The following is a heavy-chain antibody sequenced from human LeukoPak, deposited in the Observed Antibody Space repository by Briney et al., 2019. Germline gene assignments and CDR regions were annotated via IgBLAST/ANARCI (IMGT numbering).Heavy chain of an antibody. J-gene: IGHJ4*02. V-gene: IGHV1-18*01. D-gene: IGHD3-10*01. CDR1: GYTFSSYD. CDR2: ISAYNGNT. CDR3: AREPSMELLWFGESPIDY. Sequence: ASVKVSCKASGYTFSSYDINWVRQAPGQGLEWMGWISAYNGNTNYAQKIQGRVTMTTDTSTSTAYMELRSLRSDDTAVYYCAREPSMELLWFGESPIDYWGQGTLVTVSS.